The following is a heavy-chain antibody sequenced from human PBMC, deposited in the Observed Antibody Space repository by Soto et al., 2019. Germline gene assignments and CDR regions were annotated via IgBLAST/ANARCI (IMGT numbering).Heavy chain of an antibody. J-gene: IGHJ6*02. CDR1: GYSFTSYW. CDR3: ARRDIAVAGNTDGMDV. Sequence: PGESLKISCKGSGYSFTSYWIGWVRQMPGKGLEWMGRIYPGDSDTTYSPSFQGHVTISADKSISTAYLQWSSLKASDTAMYYCARRDIAVAGNTDGMDVWGQGTTVTVSS. V-gene: IGHV5-51*01. D-gene: IGHD6-19*01. CDR2: IYPGDSDT.